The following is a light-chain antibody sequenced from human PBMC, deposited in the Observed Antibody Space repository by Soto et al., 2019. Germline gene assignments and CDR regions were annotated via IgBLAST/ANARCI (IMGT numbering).Light chain of an antibody. CDR3: QQYNNWPLM. J-gene: IGKJ1*01. Sequence: EIVLTQSPGTLSLSPGERATLSCRASQSLSSSQLAWYQQKPGQAPRLLIYGASTRATGIPARFGGSGSGTEFTLTISSLQSEDSAVYYCQQYNNWPLMFGQGTKVDIK. V-gene: IGKV3-15*01. CDR2: GAS. CDR1: QSLSSS.